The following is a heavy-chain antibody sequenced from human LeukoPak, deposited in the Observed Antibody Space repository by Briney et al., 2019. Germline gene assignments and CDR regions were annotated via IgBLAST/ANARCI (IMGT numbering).Heavy chain of an antibody. CDR3: ARSNYGDLLFDY. V-gene: IGHV4-59*10. CDR2: IYTSGST. CDR1: GGSFSGYY. D-gene: IGHD4-17*01. J-gene: IGHJ4*02. Sequence: SETLSLTCAVYGGSFSGYYWSWIRQPAGKGLEWIGRIYTSGSTNYNPSLKSRVTISVDTSKNQFSLKLSSVTAADTAVYYCARSNYGDLLFDYWGQGTLVTVSS.